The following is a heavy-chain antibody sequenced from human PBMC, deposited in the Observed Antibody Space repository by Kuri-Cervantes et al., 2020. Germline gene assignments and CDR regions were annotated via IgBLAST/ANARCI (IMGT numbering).Heavy chain of an antibody. CDR3: ARVDWGKFDY. J-gene: IGHJ4*02. CDR1: GFSFDTYF. V-gene: IGHV3-7*01. CDR2: INPPGGAK. Sequence: GESLKISCAASGFSFDTYFMAWVRQAPGKGLEWVANINPPGGAKYYVDSLKGRFTISRDNAKNSLYLEMSSLRAEDTGVYYCARVDWGKFDYWGQGTLVTVSS. D-gene: IGHD3/OR15-3a*01.